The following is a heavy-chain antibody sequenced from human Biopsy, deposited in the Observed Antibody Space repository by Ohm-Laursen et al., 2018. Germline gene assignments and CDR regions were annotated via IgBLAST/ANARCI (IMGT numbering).Heavy chain of an antibody. V-gene: IGHV1-2*02. CDR2: INPKIGDT. CDR1: GYTFTAFS. CDR3: ARGRRHCSGTCSRWYFDL. Sequence: SSVKVSCKPSGYTFTAFSVHWLRQAPGQGLEWMGWINPKIGDTDYPQNFQGRVSMTRDTSISTAYMDLSRLRSDDTAVYYCARGRRHCSGTCSRWYFDLWGRGTLVTVSS. D-gene: IGHD2-2*01. J-gene: IGHJ2*01.